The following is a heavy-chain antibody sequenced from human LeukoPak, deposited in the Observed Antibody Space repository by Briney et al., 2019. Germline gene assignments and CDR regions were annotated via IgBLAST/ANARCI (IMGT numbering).Heavy chain of an antibody. CDR3: AREFSGSAAGLYYYYYYYMDV. J-gene: IGHJ6*03. CDR2: IRYDGSIK. Sequence: GGSLRLTCAGSGFTFNNYWMSWVRQAPGKGLEWVAFIRYDGSIKYYADSVKGRFTISRDISNNTLYLQMNNLRADDTAVYYCAREFSGSAAGLYYYYYYYMDVWGKGTTVTVSS. CDR1: GFTFNNYW. D-gene: IGHD6-13*01. V-gene: IGHV3-30*02.